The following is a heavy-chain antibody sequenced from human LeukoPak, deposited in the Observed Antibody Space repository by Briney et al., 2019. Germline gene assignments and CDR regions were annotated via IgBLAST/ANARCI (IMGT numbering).Heavy chain of an antibody. CDR1: GFTFSNYG. D-gene: IGHD3-22*01. Sequence: GGSLRLSCVAYGFTFSNYGMHWVRQAPGKGLDWVAVIWYDGSDKKYAESVKGRFTIPRDNSKNTLYLHMNSLRAEDTAVYYCARVLGTTDSNGSPYYWGQGTVVTVSS. V-gene: IGHV3-33*01. J-gene: IGHJ4*02. CDR2: IWYDGSDK. CDR3: ARVLGTTDSNGSPYY.